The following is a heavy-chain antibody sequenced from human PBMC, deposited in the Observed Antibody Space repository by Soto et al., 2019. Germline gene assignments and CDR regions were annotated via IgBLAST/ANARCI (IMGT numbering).Heavy chain of an antibody. Sequence: ASVKVSCKVSGYTLTELSMHWVRQAPGKGLEWMGIINPNGGSTSYAQKFQVRVTMTRDTSTSTVSLKLSSVTAADTAVYYCARVATVTTDYFDYWGQGTLVTVS. V-gene: IGHV1-46*01. D-gene: IGHD4-17*01. CDR2: INPNGGST. CDR1: GYTLTELS. CDR3: ARVATVTTDYFDY. J-gene: IGHJ4*02.